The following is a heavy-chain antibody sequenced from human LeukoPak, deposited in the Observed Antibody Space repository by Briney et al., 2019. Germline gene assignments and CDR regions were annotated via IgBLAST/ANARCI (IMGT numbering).Heavy chain of an antibody. V-gene: IGHV3-48*01. CDR3: ARSASSGYYYDY. CDR2: ISSSSGTI. CDR1: GFTFSSYS. J-gene: IGHJ4*02. D-gene: IGHD3-22*01. Sequence: GGSLRLSCAASGFTFSSYSMNWVRQAPGKGVEWVSYISSSSGTIYYADSLKGRFTISRDNAKNSLYLQMNSLRAEDTAVYYCARSASSGYYYDYWGQGTLVTVSS.